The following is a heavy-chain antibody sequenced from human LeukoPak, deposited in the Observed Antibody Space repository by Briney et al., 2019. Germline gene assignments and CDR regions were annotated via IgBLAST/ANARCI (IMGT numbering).Heavy chain of an antibody. CDR1: GYTSTSYA. CDR3: ARDDPTVTFEYNWFDP. CDR2: INTNTGNP. D-gene: IGHD4-17*01. V-gene: IGHV7-4-1*02. J-gene: IGHJ5*02. Sequence: ASVKVSCKASGYTSTSYAMNWVRQAPGQGLEWMGWINTNTGNPTYAQGFTGRFVFSLDTSVSTAYLQISSLKAEDTAVYYCARDDPTVTFEYNWFDPWGQGTLVTVSS.